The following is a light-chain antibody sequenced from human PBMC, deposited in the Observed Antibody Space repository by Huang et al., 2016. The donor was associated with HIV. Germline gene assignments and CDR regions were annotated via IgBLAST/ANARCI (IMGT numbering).Light chain of an antibody. CDR3: LQLNSYPGT. CDR2: AAS. CDR1: QAISSY. J-gene: IGKJ3*01. V-gene: IGKV1-9*01. Sequence: INLTHSPSSRAASVGDGVTITCRASQAISSYLACYQQKPGKAPKLLIYAASTLESGVPSRFNGSGSGTEFTLTINSLQPEDFATYYCLQLNSYPGTFGPGTNVDV.